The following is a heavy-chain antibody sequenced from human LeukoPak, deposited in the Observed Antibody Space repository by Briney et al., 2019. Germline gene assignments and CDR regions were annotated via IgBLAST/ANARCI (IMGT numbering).Heavy chain of an antibody. Sequence: ASVKVSCKASGYTFTSYDINWVRQAIGQGLEWMGWMNPNSGNTGYAQKLQGRVTMTTDTSTSTAYMELRSLRSDDTAVYYCARDDYRGTFDIWGQGTMVTVSS. CDR3: ARDDYRGTFDI. CDR2: MNPNSGNT. D-gene: IGHD4/OR15-4a*01. V-gene: IGHV1-8*02. J-gene: IGHJ3*02. CDR1: GYTFTSYD.